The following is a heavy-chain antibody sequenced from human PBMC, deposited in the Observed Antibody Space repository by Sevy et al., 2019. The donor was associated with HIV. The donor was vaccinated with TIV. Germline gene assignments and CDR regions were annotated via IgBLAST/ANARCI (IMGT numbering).Heavy chain of an antibody. Sequence: GGSLRLSCAASGFTFSSYEMNWVRQAPGKGLEWVSYISSSGSTIYYADSVKERFTISRDNAKNSLYLQMNSLRVEDTAVYYCARVGVYSSRTSCYTGAKYYYYYYGMDVWGQGTTVTVSS. D-gene: IGHD2-2*02. CDR3: ARVGVYSSRTSCYTGAKYYYYYYGMDV. V-gene: IGHV3-48*03. CDR1: GFTFSSYE. CDR2: ISSSGSTI. J-gene: IGHJ6*02.